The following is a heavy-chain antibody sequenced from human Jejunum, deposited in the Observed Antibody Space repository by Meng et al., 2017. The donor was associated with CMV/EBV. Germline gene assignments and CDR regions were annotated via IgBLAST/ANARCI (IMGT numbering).Heavy chain of an antibody. V-gene: IGHV3-64*02. Sequence: SCSAFGLTFISYGMHWVRQATGKGLEYVSASSSNGGSTYNADSVKGRFTISRDNSKNTLYLQMGSLRTEDMAVYYCARAYSRAYDYWGQGTLVTVSS. D-gene: IGHD3-16*01. J-gene: IGHJ4*02. CDR2: SSSNGGST. CDR3: ARAYSRAYDY. CDR1: GLTFISYG.